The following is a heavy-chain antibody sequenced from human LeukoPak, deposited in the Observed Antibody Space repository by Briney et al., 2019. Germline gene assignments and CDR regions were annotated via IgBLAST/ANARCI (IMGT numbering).Heavy chain of an antibody. D-gene: IGHD3-9*01. V-gene: IGHV3-15*01. Sequence: GGSLRLSCAASGFTLSNTWMSWVRQAPGKGLEWVGRIKSQVDGGTTDYPAPVKGRFTISRDNSKNTLDLQMSSLRVEDTAVYYCAKAADWLAADYIDYWGQGTLVTVSS. CDR2: IKSQVDGGTT. CDR1: GFTLSNTW. CDR3: AKAADWLAADYIDY. J-gene: IGHJ4*02.